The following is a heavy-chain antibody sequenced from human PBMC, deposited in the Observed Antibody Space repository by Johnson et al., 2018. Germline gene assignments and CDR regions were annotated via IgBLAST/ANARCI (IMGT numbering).Heavy chain of an antibody. CDR3: AKALLRYFDYYYMDV. Sequence: QLVESGGGVVQPGXSLRLSCAASGFTFSSYGMHWVRQAPGKGLEGVAVISYDGSNKYYADTVKGRFTIPRDNSKNTLYLQMNSLRAEDRAVYYGAKALLRYFDYYYMDVWGKGTTVTVSS. J-gene: IGHJ6*03. CDR1: GFTFSSYG. D-gene: IGHD3-9*01. CDR2: ISYDGSNK. V-gene: IGHV3-30*18.